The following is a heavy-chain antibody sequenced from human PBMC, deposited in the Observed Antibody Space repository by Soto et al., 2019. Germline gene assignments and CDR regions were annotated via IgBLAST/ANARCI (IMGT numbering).Heavy chain of an antibody. D-gene: IGHD3-10*01. Sequence: GESLKISCAASGFTFSSYAMSWVRQAPGKGLEWVSAISGSGGSTYYADSVKGRFTISRDNSKNTLYLQMNSLRAEDTAVYYCAKDPPLELWFGLFDYWGQGTLVTVSS. J-gene: IGHJ4*02. CDR1: GFTFSSYA. CDR2: ISGSGGST. CDR3: AKDPPLELWFGLFDY. V-gene: IGHV3-23*01.